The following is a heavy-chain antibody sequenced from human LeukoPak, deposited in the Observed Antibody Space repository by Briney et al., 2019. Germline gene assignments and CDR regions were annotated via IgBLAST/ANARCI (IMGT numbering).Heavy chain of an antibody. Sequence: PGGSLRLPCAASGFTFSSYAMSWVRQAPGKGLEWVSAISGSGGSTYYADSVKGRFTISRDNSKNTLYLQMNSLRAEDTAVYYCAKDYRLLWFGELSRAEYFQHWGQGTLVTVSS. V-gene: IGHV3-23*01. CDR3: AKDYRLLWFGELSRAEYFQH. D-gene: IGHD3-10*01. CDR1: GFTFSSYA. CDR2: ISGSGGST. J-gene: IGHJ1*01.